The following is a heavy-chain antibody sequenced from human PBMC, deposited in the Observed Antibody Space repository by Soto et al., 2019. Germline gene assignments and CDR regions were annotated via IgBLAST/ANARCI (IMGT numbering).Heavy chain of an antibody. Sequence: SVKVPCKASGGTFSRYAISWVRPAPGQGLEWLGGIIPIFGTANYAQKFQGRVTITADKSTSTPYMELSSLRSVDTAVYYCAKGDAFYYYGMDGWDQGTTVTGTS. CDR1: GGTFSRYA. CDR3: AKGDAFYYYGMDG. V-gene: IGHV1-69*06. CDR2: IIPIFGTA. J-gene: IGHJ6*02.